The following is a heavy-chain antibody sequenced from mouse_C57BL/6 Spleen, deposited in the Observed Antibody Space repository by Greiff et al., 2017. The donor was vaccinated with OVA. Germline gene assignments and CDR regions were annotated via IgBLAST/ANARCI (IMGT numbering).Heavy chain of an antibody. CDR1: GFTFISYT. V-gene: IGHV5-9*01. Sequence: EVRLVESGGGLVKPGGSLKLSCTASGFTFISYTMSWFRQTPEKSLEWVATISGGGGSTNDPDRVKGRFTISRDNTKNTLYLQMSSLRSEDTALYYCARHITTVVAPFDYWGQGTTLTVSS. CDR2: ISGGGGST. CDR3: ARHITTVVAPFDY. J-gene: IGHJ2*01. D-gene: IGHD1-1*02.